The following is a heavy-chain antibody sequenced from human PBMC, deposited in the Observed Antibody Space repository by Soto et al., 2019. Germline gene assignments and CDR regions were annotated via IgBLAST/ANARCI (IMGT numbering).Heavy chain of an antibody. J-gene: IGHJ6*02. CDR1: GGTFSSYA. V-gene: IGHV1-69*01. D-gene: IGHD2-2*01. CDR3: AKDLQSVIVVVPAAVTVTSYYYGMDV. CDR2: IIPIFGTA. Sequence: QVQLVQSGAEVKKPGSSVKVSCKASGGTFSSYAISWVRQAPGQGLEWMGGIIPIFGTANYARKFQGRVTISADESTSTAYMELSSLRSEDTAVYYCAKDLQSVIVVVPAAVTVTSYYYGMDVWGQGTTVTVSS.